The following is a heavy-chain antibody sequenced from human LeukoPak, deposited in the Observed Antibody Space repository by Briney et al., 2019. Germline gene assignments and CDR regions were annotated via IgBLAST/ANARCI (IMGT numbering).Heavy chain of an antibody. D-gene: IGHD3-22*01. V-gene: IGHV4-59*01. CDR3: ARGHDYYDDSGYYDFDY. Sequence: SETLSLTCTVSGGSISSYYWSWIRQPPGKGLEWIGYIYYSGSTNYNPSLKSRVTISVDTSKNQFSLKVNSVTAADTAVYYCARGHDYYDDSGYYDFDYWGQGTLVTVSS. CDR2: IYYSGST. CDR1: GGSISSYY. J-gene: IGHJ4*02.